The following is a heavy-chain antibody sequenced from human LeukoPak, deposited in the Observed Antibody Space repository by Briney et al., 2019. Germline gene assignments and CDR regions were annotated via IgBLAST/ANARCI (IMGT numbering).Heavy chain of an antibody. V-gene: IGHV3-21*01. Sequence: PGGSLRLSCAASGFTFSSYSMNWVRQAPGKGLEWVSSISSSSSYIYYADSVKGRFTISRDNAKNSLYLQMNSQRAEDTAVYYCAREVEYDILTGQHWFDPWGQGTLVTVSS. J-gene: IGHJ5*02. CDR1: GFTFSSYS. D-gene: IGHD3-9*01. CDR2: ISSSSSYI. CDR3: AREVEYDILTGQHWFDP.